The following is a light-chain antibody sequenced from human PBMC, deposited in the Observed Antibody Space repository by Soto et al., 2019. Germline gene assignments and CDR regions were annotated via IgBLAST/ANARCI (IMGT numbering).Light chain of an antibody. CDR2: DAS. J-gene: IGKJ4*01. V-gene: IGKV3-15*01. CDR1: QSITGN. Sequence: EIVMTQSPATLSVSPGERATLSCRASQSITGNLTWYQQKPGQAPRLLIYDASTRATGIPARFSGSGSGTEFTLTISSLQSEDFAVYYCRQYNNWPLTFGGGTKVEIK. CDR3: RQYNNWPLT.